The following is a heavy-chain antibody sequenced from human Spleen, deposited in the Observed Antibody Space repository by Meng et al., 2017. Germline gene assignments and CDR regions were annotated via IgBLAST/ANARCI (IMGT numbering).Heavy chain of an antibody. J-gene: IGHJ4*02. CDR3: AGGTMYYDSSGYIMDY. Sequence: GSLRLSCAVYGGSFSGYYWSWIRQPPGKGLEWIGEINHSGSTNYNPSLKSRVTISVDTSKNQFSLKLSSVTAADTAVYYCAGGTMYYDSSGYIMDYWGQGTLVTVSS. CDR2: INHSGST. CDR1: GGSFSGYY. D-gene: IGHD3-22*01. V-gene: IGHV4-34*01.